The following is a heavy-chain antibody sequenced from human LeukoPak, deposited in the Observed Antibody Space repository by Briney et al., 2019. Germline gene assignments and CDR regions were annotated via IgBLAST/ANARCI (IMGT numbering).Heavy chain of an antibody. CDR3: ASSGPDSKDAFDI. Sequence: GESLKISCKGSGYSFTSYWIGWVRQMPGKGLEWMGIIYPGDSDTRYSPSFQGQVTISADKSISTAYLQWSSLKASDTAIYYCASSGPDSKDAFDIWGQGTMVTVSS. CDR2: IYPGDSDT. J-gene: IGHJ3*02. D-gene: IGHD1-14*01. V-gene: IGHV5-51*01. CDR1: GYSFTSYW.